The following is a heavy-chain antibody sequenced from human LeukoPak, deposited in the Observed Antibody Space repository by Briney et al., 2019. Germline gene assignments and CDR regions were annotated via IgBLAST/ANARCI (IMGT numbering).Heavy chain of an antibody. J-gene: IGHJ4*02. CDR3: ARVSTYFGVVTDFDY. CDR1: GYTFTSYD. V-gene: IGHV1-8*01. CDR2: MNPNSGNT. Sequence: GASVKVSCKASGYTFTSYDINWVRQATGQGLEWMGWMNPNSGNTGYAQKFQGRVTMTRNTSISTAYMELSSLRSEGTAVYYCARVSTYFGVVTDFDYWGQGTLVTVSS. D-gene: IGHD3-3*01.